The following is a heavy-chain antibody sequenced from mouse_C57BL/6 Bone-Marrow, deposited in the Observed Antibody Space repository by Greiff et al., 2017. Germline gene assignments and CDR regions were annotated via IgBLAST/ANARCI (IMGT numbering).Heavy chain of an antibody. CDR1: GYTFTSYW. V-gene: IGHV1-53*01. CDR3: ARGRTYYSIDYAMYY. J-gene: IGHJ4*01. CDR2: INPSNGGT. D-gene: IGHD2-5*01. Sequence: QVQLQQPGTELVKPGASVKLSCKASGYTFTSYWMHWVQQRPGQGLEWIGNINPSNGGTNYNEQFKSKATLTVDKSSSTAYMQLSSLTSEDSAVYYCARGRTYYSIDYAMYYWGQGTSVTVSS.